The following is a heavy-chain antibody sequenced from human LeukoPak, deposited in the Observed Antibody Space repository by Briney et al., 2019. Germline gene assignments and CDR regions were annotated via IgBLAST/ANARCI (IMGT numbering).Heavy chain of an antibody. D-gene: IGHD6-19*01. CDR3: ARVRKYSSGWYDAFDI. V-gene: IGHV3-11*05. CDR1: GFTFRDYY. Sequence: GGSLRLSCAASGFTFRDYYMSWIRQAPGKGLEWVSYISSSSSYTNYADSVKGRFTISRDNAKNSLYLQMNSLRAEDTAVYYCARVRKYSSGWYDAFDIWGQGTMVTVSS. CDR2: ISSSSSYT. J-gene: IGHJ3*02.